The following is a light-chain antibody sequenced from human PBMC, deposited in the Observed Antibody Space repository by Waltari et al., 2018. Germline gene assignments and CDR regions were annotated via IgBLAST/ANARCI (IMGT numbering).Light chain of an antibody. CDR3: CSYSRSGTFL. CDR1: SSDVGNSND. CDR2: EDT. V-gene: IGLV2-23*01. J-gene: IGLJ1*01. Sequence: QSVLTQPASVSGSPGQSITISCTGTSSDVGNSNDVPWYLQEPGKDPKLMIYEDTMRPSGVSNRFSGSKSVNTAFLTVAGLRTEDEGDYYCCSYSRSGTFLFGTGTRVTVL.